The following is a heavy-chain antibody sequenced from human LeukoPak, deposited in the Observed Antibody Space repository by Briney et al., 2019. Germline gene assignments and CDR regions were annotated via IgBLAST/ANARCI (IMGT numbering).Heavy chain of an antibody. D-gene: IGHD3-16*02. CDR2: INHSGST. J-gene: IGHJ2*01. CDR3: ARGQDYDYVWGSYRWYFDL. V-gene: IGHV4-34*01. Sequence: PSETPSLTRAVYGGSFSGYYWSWIRQPPGKGLGWIGEINHSGSTNYNQSLKSRVTLSVDTSKNQFSLKLSSVTAADTAVYYCARGQDYDYVWGSYRWYFDLWGRGTPVTVSS. CDR1: GGSFSGYY.